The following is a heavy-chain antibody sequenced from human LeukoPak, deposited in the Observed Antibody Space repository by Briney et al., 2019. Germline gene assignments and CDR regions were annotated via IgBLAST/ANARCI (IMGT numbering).Heavy chain of an antibody. CDR3: ARVDAGDSSGSEPDY. CDR1: GYTFTSYY. V-gene: IGHV1-2*02. D-gene: IGHD3-22*01. J-gene: IGHJ4*02. Sequence: VASVKVSCKASGYTFTSYYLHWVRQAPGQGLEWMGWINPNSGGTNYAQKFQGRVTMTRDTSISTAYMELSRLRSDDTAVYYCARVDAGDSSGSEPDYWGQGTLVTVSS. CDR2: INPNSGGT.